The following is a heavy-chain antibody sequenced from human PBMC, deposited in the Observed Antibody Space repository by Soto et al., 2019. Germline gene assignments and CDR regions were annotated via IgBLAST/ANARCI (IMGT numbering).Heavy chain of an antibody. CDR1: GFMFSDYA. CDR3: ARDEGGVGYYTGPYYYGMDV. J-gene: IGHJ6*02. CDR2: LLRPGRST. Sequence: PGGSLRLSCAASGFMFSDYAMTWARQAPGKELEWVSGLLRPGRSTYYADSVKGRFTISGDTSANTVYLQMDSLRAEDTAVYYCARDEGGVGYYTGPYYYGMDVWGQGTTVTVSS. D-gene: IGHD3-3*01. V-gene: IGHV3-23*01.